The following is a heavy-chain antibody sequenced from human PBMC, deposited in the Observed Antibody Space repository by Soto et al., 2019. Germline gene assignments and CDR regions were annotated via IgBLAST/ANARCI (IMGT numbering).Heavy chain of an antibody. Sequence: QVQLVQSGTEVKKPGASVKVSCKASGYTFTSYGISWVRQAPGQGLEWMGWIRAYNGNTNYAQKLQGRVTMTTDTXXXXXXXXXXXXXXXXXXXXXXXXXAPPEDYWGQGTLVTVSS. V-gene: IGHV1-18*01. CDR3: XXXAPPEDY. CDR2: IRAYNGNT. J-gene: IGHJ4*02. CDR1: GYTFTSYG.